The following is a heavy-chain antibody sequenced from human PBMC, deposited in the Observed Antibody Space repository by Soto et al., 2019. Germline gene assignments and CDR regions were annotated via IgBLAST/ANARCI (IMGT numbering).Heavy chain of an antibody. Sequence: QVQLVQSGAEVKKPGSSVRVSCKASGDTFTFYSINWVRQAPGLGLEWMGRINPILSMSNYAQRFQGRVTMTADKSTSTACMELSSLRSEDTAMYYCASSYGSGYRAFDYWGQGALVTVSS. D-gene: IGHD3-10*01. J-gene: IGHJ4*02. CDR2: INPILSMS. V-gene: IGHV1-69*02. CDR3: ASSYGSGYRAFDY. CDR1: GDTFTFYS.